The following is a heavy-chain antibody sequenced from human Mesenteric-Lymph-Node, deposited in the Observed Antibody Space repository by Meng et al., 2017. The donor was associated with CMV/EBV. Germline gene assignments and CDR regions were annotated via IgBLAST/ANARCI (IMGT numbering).Heavy chain of an antibody. CDR3: ARGSSYDILTGYFDY. J-gene: IGHJ4*02. Sequence: VQCSQLGGGRLRSWGHLSDTSSFYGASFSGYNWNWFRPAPEKGLEWIGEINHSGSTTYNPCFTGRITISVDTSTNHFSLNMSSVTAADTAVYYCARGSSYDILTGYFDYWGQGALVTVSS. V-gene: IGHV4-34*01. CDR2: INHSGST. D-gene: IGHD3-9*01. CDR1: GASFSGYN.